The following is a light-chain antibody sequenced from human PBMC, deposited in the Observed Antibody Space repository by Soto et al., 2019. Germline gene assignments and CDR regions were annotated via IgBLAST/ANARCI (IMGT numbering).Light chain of an antibody. CDR2: DAS. CDR1: QSVSSY. V-gene: IGKV3-11*01. J-gene: IGKJ5*01. CDR3: QQRSNWPPIT. Sequence: EIVSTQSPGILSFSPGEIATLSCRASQSVSSYLAWYQQKPGQAPRLLIYDASNRATGIPARFSGSGSGTDFTLTISSLEPEDFAVYYCQQRSNWPPITFGQGTRLENK.